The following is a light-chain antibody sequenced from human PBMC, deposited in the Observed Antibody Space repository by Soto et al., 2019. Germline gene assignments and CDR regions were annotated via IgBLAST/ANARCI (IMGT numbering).Light chain of an antibody. CDR3: QQSYSTLWT. CDR1: QDIKNY. V-gene: IGKV1-39*01. J-gene: IGKJ1*01. CDR2: AAS. Sequence: VTQSPSSLSASVGDRVTITCRASQDIKNYLNWYQRKPGKAPQLLIYAASRLQSGVPARFSGSGAGTHFTLTISSLQPEDFATYYCQQSYSTLWTFGQGTKVDI.